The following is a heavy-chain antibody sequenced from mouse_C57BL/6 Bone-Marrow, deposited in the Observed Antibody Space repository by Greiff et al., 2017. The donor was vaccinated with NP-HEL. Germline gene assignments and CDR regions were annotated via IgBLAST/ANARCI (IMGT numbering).Heavy chain of an antibody. Sequence: EVQGVESGGGLVKPGGSLKLSCAASGFTFSDYGMHWVRQAPEKGLEWVAYISSGSSTIYYADTVKGRFTISRDNAKNTLFLQMTSLRSEDTAMYYCARRASMVVSGDWFAYWGQGTLVTVSA. CDR2: ISSGSSTI. J-gene: IGHJ3*01. CDR3: ARRASMVVSGDWFAY. CDR1: GFTFSDYG. D-gene: IGHD2-1*01. V-gene: IGHV5-17*01.